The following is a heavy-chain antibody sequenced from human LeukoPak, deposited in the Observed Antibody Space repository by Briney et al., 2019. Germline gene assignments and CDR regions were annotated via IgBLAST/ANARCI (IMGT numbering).Heavy chain of an antibody. CDR3: ARALGSPLDF. Sequence: GGSLRLSCAASGFTFSYYWMHWVRQAPGKGLVWVARISGDGSSTSYADSVKGRFTISRDNAKNTLHLQMNSLRAEDTAVYYCARALGSPLDFWGQGTLVTVSS. CDR1: GFTFSYYW. J-gene: IGHJ4*02. V-gene: IGHV3-74*01. CDR2: ISGDGSST. D-gene: IGHD1-26*01.